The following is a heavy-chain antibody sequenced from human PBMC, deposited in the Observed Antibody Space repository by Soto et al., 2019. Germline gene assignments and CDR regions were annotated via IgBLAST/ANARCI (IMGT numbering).Heavy chain of an antibody. Sequence: QVQLQQWGAGPLRPLETLSLTCGVSGGSFSGYYWAWIRQSPGKGLEWIGEINDRGSINYNPSLKIRVRISVDTSKNHYSLNLRSVTAADTAVYYCARESHDILTGPPWVWYFDLWGRGTLVTVSS. CDR2: INDRGSI. CDR1: GGSFSGYY. V-gene: IGHV4-34*01. CDR3: ARESHDILTGPPWVWYFDL. J-gene: IGHJ2*01. D-gene: IGHD3-9*01.